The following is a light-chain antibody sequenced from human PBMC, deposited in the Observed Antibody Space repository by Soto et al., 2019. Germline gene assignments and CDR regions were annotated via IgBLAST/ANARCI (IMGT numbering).Light chain of an antibody. V-gene: IGKV3-11*01. CDR1: QSVSSY. Sequence: EIVLTQSPATLSLSPGERATLSCRASQSVSSYLAWYQQKPGQAPRLLIYDASNRATGIPSRFSGSGSGADFTLTIGSLEPEDFAFYYCQQRNNWPLTFGGGTRVEIK. J-gene: IGKJ4*01. CDR3: QQRNNWPLT. CDR2: DAS.